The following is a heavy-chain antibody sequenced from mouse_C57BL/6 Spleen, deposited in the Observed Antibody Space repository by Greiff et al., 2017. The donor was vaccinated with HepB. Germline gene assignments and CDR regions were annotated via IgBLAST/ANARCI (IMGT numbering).Heavy chain of an antibody. J-gene: IGHJ2*01. CDR2: IDPSDSYT. CDR3: ARRGESYYYEY. Sequence: QVQLQQSGAELVMPGASVKLSCKASGYTFTSYWMHWVKQRPGQGLEWIGEIDPSDSYTNYNQKFKGKSTLTVDKSSSTAYMQLSSLTSEDSAVYYCARRGESYYYEYWGQGTTLTVSS. V-gene: IGHV1-69*01. CDR1: GYTFTSYW. D-gene: IGHD1-1*01.